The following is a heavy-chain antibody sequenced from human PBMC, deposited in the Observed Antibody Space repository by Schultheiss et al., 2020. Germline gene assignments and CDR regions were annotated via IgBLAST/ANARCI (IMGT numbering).Heavy chain of an antibody. CDR1: GFIFSSYS. CDR2: ISSNGGST. D-gene: IGHD3-22*01. Sequence: GGSLRLSCAASGFIFSSYSMTWVRQAPGKGLEWVSAISSNGGSTYYANSVKGRFTISRDNSKNTLYLQMGSLRAEDMAVYYCAREGLGYWGQGTLVTVSS. V-gene: IGHV3-64*01. CDR3: AREGLGY. J-gene: IGHJ4*02.